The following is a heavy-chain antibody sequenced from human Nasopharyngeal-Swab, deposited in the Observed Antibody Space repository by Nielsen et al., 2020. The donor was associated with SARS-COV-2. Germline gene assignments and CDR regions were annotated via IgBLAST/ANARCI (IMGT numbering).Heavy chain of an antibody. CDR2: ISYDGSNK. Sequence: GGSLRLSCAASGFTFSSHAMHWVRQAPGKGLEWAALISYDGSNKYYADSVKGRFTISRDNSKNTLYLQMNSLRAEDTAVYYCASGIHYYYDSSGYYDDAFDIWGQGTMVTVSS. V-gene: IGHV3-30*04. CDR3: ASGIHYYYDSSGYYDDAFDI. CDR1: GFTFSSHA. D-gene: IGHD3-22*01. J-gene: IGHJ3*02.